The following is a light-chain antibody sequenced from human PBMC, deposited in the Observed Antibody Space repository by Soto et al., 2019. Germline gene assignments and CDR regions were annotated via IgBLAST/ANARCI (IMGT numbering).Light chain of an antibody. V-gene: IGLV2-8*01. CDR1: SSDVGGYNY. Sequence: QSALTQPPSASGSPGQSVTISCTGTSSDVGGYNYVSWYQQHPGKAPKLMIYEVNKRPSGVPDRFSGSKSGNTASLTVSGLQAEDEAYYYCISYAGSNNFGVFGTGTKLTVL. CDR2: EVN. J-gene: IGLJ1*01. CDR3: ISYAGSNNFGV.